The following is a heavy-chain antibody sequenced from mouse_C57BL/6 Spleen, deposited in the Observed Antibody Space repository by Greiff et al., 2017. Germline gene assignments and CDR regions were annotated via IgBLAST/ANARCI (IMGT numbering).Heavy chain of an antibody. Sequence: VQLQESGPGLVKPSQSLSLTCSVTGYSITSGYYWNWIRQFPGNKLEWMGYISYDGSNNYNPSLKNRISITRDTSKNQFFLKLNSVTTEDTATYYCARGGFGIDFDDWGQGTTLTVAS. CDR3: ARGGFGIDFDD. V-gene: IGHV3-6*01. CDR1: GYSITSGYY. J-gene: IGHJ2*01. CDR2: ISYDGSN.